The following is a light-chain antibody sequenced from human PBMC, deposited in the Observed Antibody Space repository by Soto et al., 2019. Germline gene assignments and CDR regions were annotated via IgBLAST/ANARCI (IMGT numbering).Light chain of an antibody. CDR3: QQYNNWPPIT. Sequence: EIVLTQSPGTLSLSPGERATLSCRASRSVSNNYLAWYQQKPGQAPRLLIYGASNRATGIPDRFSGSGSGTEFTLTISSLQSEDFAVYYCQQYNNWPPITFGQGTRLEIK. J-gene: IGKJ5*01. CDR1: RSVSNN. V-gene: IGKV3D-15*01. CDR2: GAS.